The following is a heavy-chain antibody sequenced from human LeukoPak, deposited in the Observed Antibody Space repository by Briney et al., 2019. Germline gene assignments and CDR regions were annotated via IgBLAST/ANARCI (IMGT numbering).Heavy chain of an antibody. CDR3: ARLDYGDYGTHFDY. V-gene: IGHV4-34*01. CDR2: INHSGST. Sequence: SETLSLTCAVYGGSFSGYYWSWIRQPPGKGLEWIGEINHSGSTNYNPSLKSRVTISVDTSKNQFSLKLSSVTAADTAVYYCARLDYGDYGTHFDYWGQGTLVTVSS. J-gene: IGHJ4*02. D-gene: IGHD4-17*01. CDR1: GGSFSGYY.